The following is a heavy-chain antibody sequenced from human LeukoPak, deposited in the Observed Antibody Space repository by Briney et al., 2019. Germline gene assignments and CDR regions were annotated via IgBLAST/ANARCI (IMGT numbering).Heavy chain of an antibody. V-gene: IGHV4-39*07. D-gene: IGHD2-15*01. Sequence: SETLSLTCTVSGGSISSSSYYWGWIRPPPGKGLEWIGSIYYSGSTYYNPSLKSRVTISVDTSKNQFSLKLSSVTAADTAVYYCAREHCSGGSCYSIYHYYYMDVWGKGTTVTDSS. CDR2: IYYSGST. CDR3: AREHCSGGSCYSIYHYYYMDV. CDR1: GGSISSSSYY. J-gene: IGHJ6*03.